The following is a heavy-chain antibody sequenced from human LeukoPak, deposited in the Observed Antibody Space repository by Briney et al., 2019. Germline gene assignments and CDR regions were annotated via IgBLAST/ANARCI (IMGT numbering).Heavy chain of an antibody. D-gene: IGHD1-26*01. J-gene: IGHJ6*02. CDR3: AREARGSELVGAALYYYYYGMDV. V-gene: IGHV3-48*01. CDR2: ISSSSSTI. CDR1: GFTFSSYS. Sequence: GGSLRLSYAASGFTFSSYSMNWVRQAPGKGLEWVSYISSSSSTIYYADSVKGRFTISRDNAKNSLYLQMNSLRAEDTAVYYCAREARGSELVGAALYYYYYGMDVWGQGTTVTVSS.